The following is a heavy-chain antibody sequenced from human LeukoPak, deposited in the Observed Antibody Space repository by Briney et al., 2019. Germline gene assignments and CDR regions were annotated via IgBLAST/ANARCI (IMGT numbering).Heavy chain of an antibody. D-gene: IGHD1-1*01. CDR2: ISYDGSNK. CDR3: ARSPGATWSFDY. Sequence: PGGSLRLSCAASGFTLSSYGMHWVRQAPGKGLEWVAVISYDGSNKYYADSVKGRFTISRDNSKNTLYLQMNSLRAEDTGVYYCARSPGATWSFDYWGQGTLVTVSS. CDR1: GFTLSSYG. V-gene: IGHV3-30*03. J-gene: IGHJ4*02.